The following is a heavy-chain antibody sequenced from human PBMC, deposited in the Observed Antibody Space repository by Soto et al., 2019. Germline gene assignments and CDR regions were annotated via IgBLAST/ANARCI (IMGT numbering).Heavy chain of an antibody. J-gene: IGHJ4*02. D-gene: IGHD6-13*01. CDR2: IYHSGST. CDR3: ARAVQQLSTRSLCGY. V-gene: IGHV4-30-2*01. Sequence: SETLSLTCAVSGGSISSGGYSWSCFRQPPGKGLEWIGYIYHSGSTYYNPYLKSRVTISVDRSKNQFSLKLSSVTAADTAVYYCARAVQQLSTRSLCGYWGRRTLVVFSS. CDR1: GGSISSGGYS.